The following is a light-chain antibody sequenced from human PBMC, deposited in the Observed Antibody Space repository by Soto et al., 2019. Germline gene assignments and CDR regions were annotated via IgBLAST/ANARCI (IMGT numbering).Light chain of an antibody. CDR1: QSVSSN. CDR2: GAS. V-gene: IGKV3-15*01. CDR3: QQYNNRPST. J-gene: IGKJ2*01. Sequence: EIVMTQSPATLSVSPGERATLSCRASQSVSSNLAWYQQKPGQAPRLLIYGASTRATGIPARFSGSGSGTEFTLTISSLQSEDFAVYYCQQYNNRPSTFGQGTKLEIK.